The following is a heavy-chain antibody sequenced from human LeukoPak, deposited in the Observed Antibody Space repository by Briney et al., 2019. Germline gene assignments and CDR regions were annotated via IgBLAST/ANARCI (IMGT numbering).Heavy chain of an antibody. J-gene: IGHJ4*02. CDR2: IYYSGTT. CDR1: GASISSYY. D-gene: IGHD5-12*01. V-gene: IGHV4-59*01. Sequence: SETLSLTCTVSGASISSYYWSWIRQPPGKGLEWIGYIYYSGTTNYNPSLKSRVTISVDTSKNQFSLKLSSVTAADTAVYYCARGGDSGYDYFDYWGQGTLVTVSS. CDR3: ARGGDSGYDYFDY.